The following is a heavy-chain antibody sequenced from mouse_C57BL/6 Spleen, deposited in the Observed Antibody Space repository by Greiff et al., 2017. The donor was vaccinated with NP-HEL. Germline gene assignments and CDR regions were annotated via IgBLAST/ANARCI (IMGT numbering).Heavy chain of an antibody. J-gene: IGHJ2*01. CDR3: ARGWEGGYFDY. D-gene: IGHD2-3*01. Sequence: DVMLVESGGGLVKPGGSLKLSCAASGFTFSDYGMHWVRQAPEKGLEWVAYISSVSSTIYYADTVKGRFTISRDNAKNTLFLQMTSLRSEDTAMYYCARGWEGGYFDYWGQGTTLTVSS. CDR1: GFTFSDYG. V-gene: IGHV5-17*01. CDR2: ISSVSSTI.